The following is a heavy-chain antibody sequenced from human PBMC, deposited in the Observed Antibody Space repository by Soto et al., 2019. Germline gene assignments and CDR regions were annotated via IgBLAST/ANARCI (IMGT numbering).Heavy chain of an antibody. Sequence: EVQLLESGGGLVQPGGSLRLSCAASGFTFGRNAMTWVRQVPGKGLEWVSAVSGCGATTYYADSVRGRFSISRDNTKNTLYLEMNSLRAEDTAVYYCAKGGGGVTIFGVMFDWGQGTLVAVSS. J-gene: IGHJ4*02. CDR1: GFTFGRNA. CDR2: VSGCGATT. CDR3: AKGGGGVTIFGVMFD. V-gene: IGHV3-23*01. D-gene: IGHD3-3*01.